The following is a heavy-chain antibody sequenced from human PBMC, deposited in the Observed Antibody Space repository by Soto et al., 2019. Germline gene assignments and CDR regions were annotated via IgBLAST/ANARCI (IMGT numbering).Heavy chain of an antibody. J-gene: IGHJ5*02. V-gene: IGHV4-39*01. Sequence: QLQLQESGPGLVKPSETLSLTCTVSGGSISSSSYYWGWIRQPPGKGLEWIGSIYYRGSTYYNPSLKSRVPRLINTSRHQFPRTLGSVPSADTSVYCCAGLAGGPGQLWRGVNWFDPWGHCSLLTVSS. CDR3: AGLAGGPGQLWRGVNWFDP. D-gene: IGHD6-13*01. CDR2: IYYRGST. CDR1: GGSISSSSYY.